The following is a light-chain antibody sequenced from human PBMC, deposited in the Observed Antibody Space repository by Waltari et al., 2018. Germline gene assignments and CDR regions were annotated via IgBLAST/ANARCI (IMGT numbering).Light chain of an antibody. Sequence: QSALTQPAYVSGSPGQSITISCTGTSSDVGTYDYVSWYQQHPGKAPKLIIYDVTKRPAGIANRFSGSKSGNTSSLTISVLQAEDEADYYCSSYTTSSTVYVFGTGTKFTVL. CDR1: SSDVGTYDY. CDR2: DVT. J-gene: IGLJ1*01. V-gene: IGLV2-14*03. CDR3: SSYTTSSTVYV.